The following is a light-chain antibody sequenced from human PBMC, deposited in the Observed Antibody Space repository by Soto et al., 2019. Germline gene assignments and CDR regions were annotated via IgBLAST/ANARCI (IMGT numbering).Light chain of an antibody. Sequence: DIQMTQSPSSLSASVGDRVTITYRASQSVDDYFSWYQQIPGRAPKLLIYAASHMQSWVPSRFSGSGYGTDFTLTISSLQPEDSAIYYCLQSYDTPWTFGQGTKVEIK. J-gene: IGKJ1*01. CDR3: LQSYDTPWT. CDR2: AAS. V-gene: IGKV1-39*01. CDR1: QSVDDY.